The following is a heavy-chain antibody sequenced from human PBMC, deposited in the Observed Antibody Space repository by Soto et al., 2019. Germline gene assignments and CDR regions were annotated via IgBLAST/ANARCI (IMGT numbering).Heavy chain of an antibody. CDR2: IIPIFGTA. D-gene: IGHD3-22*01. CDR3: ARDKERAYYYDRSGYYPDAFDI. Sequence: QVQLVQSGAEVKKPGSSVKVSCKASGGTFSSYAISWVRQAPGQGLEWMGGIIPIFGTANYAQKFQGRVTITADESTSTAYMELSSLRSEDTAVYYCARDKERAYYYDRSGYYPDAFDIWGQGTMVTVSS. CDR1: GGTFSSYA. J-gene: IGHJ3*02. V-gene: IGHV1-69*01.